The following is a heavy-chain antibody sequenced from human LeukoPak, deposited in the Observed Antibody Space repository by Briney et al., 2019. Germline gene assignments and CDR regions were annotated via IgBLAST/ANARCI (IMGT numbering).Heavy chain of an antibody. Sequence: GGSLRLSCAASGFTFSNAWMSWVRQAPGKGLEWVGRIKSKTDGGTTDYAAPVKGRFTISRDDSKNTLYLQMNGLRAEDTAVYYCARTPHYYESSGYGPDHYYGLDVWGQGTRSPSP. V-gene: IGHV3-15*01. D-gene: IGHD3-22*01. CDR3: ARTPHYYESSGYGPDHYYGLDV. CDR1: GFTFSNAW. CDR2: IKSKTDGGTT. J-gene: IGHJ6*02.